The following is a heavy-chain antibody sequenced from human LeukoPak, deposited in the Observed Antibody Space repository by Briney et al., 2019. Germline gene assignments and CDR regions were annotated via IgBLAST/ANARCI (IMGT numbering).Heavy chain of an antibody. Sequence: PGGSLRLSCAASGFTFSSYWMSWVRQAPGKGLEWVANIKQDGSEKYYVDSVKGRFTISRDNAKNSLYLQMNSLRAEDTAVYYCASGSYFSGYYFDYWGQGTLVTVSS. D-gene: IGHD1-26*01. V-gene: IGHV3-7*01. CDR3: ASGSYFSGYYFDY. CDR2: IKQDGSEK. J-gene: IGHJ4*02. CDR1: GFTFSSYW.